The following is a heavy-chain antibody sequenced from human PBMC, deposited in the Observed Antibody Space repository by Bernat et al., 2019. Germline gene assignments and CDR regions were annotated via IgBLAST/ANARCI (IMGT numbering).Heavy chain of an antibody. CDR1: GFSLSTSGVG. Sequence: QITLKESGPTLVKPTQTLTLTCTFSGFSLSTSGVGVGWIRQPPGKALEWLALIYWDDDKRYSPSLKSRLTITKDTSKNQVILTMTNMDPVDTATYYCAHIALRFGGLWVPFDPWGQGTLVTVSS. V-gene: IGHV2-5*02. D-gene: IGHD3-10*01. J-gene: IGHJ5*02. CDR2: IYWDDDK. CDR3: AHIALRFGGLWVPFDP.